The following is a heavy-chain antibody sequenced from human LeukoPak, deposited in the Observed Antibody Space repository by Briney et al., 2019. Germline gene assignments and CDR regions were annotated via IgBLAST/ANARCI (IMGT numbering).Heavy chain of an antibody. CDR2: ISAHNGNT. J-gene: IGHJ3*01. CDR3: AREKVLYYFDSSSARAFDL. Sequence: ASVKVSCKASGYTLINFGFSWVRQAPGQGLEWMGWISAHNGNTNYAQKFQGRVTMTTDRSTSTAYMELRSLRSDDTAMYYCAREKVLYYFDSSSARAFDLWGQGTMVTVSS. CDR1: GYTLINFG. D-gene: IGHD3-22*01. V-gene: IGHV1-18*01.